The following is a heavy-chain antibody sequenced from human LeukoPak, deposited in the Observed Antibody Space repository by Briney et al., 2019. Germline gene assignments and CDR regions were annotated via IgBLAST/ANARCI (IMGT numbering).Heavy chain of an antibody. J-gene: IGHJ5*02. D-gene: IGHD5-24*01. CDR3: ARDNSVRDEAWWFNP. Sequence: GASVKVSCKASGYTFTSYGISWVRQAPGQGLEWVGLINPTGTTTLYAQKFQGRITLTRDMSATTDYMELSSLTSEDTAVYYCARDNSVRDEAWWFNPWGQGTLVTVSS. CDR1: GYTFTSYG. CDR2: INPTGTTT. V-gene: IGHV1-46*01.